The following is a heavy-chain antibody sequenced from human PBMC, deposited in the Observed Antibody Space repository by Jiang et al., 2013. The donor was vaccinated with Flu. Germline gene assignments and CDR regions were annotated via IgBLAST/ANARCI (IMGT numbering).Heavy chain of an antibody. CDR3: ARDFSPAVLVVPAAIPGLD. D-gene: IGHD2-2*01. CDR1: GYTFTSYY. J-gene: IGHJ4*02. Sequence: VQLVESGAEVKKPGASVKVSCKASGYTFTSYYMHWVRQAPGQGLEWMGIINPSGGSTSYAQKFQGRVTMTRDTSTSTVYMELSSLRSEDTAVYYCARDFSPAVLVVPAAIPGLDWGQGTLVTVSS. CDR2: INPSGGST. V-gene: IGHV1-46*01.